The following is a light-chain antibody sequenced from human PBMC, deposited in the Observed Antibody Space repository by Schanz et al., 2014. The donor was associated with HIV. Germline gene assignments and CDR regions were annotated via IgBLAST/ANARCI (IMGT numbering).Light chain of an antibody. CDR1: QGISSY. V-gene: IGKV1-9*01. CDR2: AAS. Sequence: DIQLTQSPSFLSASVGDRVTITCRASQGISSYFAWYQQKPGKAPKLLIYAASTLQSGVPSRFSGSGSGTEFTLTISSLQPEDFASYYCLQHNTYPLSFGQGTRLDIK. J-gene: IGKJ5*01. CDR3: LQHNTYPLS.